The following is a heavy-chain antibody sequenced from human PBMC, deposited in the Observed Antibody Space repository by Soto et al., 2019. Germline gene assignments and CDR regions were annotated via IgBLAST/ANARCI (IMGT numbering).Heavy chain of an antibody. Sequence: PGGSLRLSCAASGFTFSSYGMNWVRQAPGKGLEWVSYISSSSSTIYYADSVKGRFTISRDNAKNSLYLQMNSLRAEDTAVYYCASSKRLGYCSSTSCRANYYYYYMDVWGKGTTVTVSS. V-gene: IGHV3-48*01. D-gene: IGHD2-2*01. CDR3: ASSKRLGYCSSTSCRANYYYYYMDV. CDR1: GFTFSSYG. CDR2: ISSSSSTI. J-gene: IGHJ6*03.